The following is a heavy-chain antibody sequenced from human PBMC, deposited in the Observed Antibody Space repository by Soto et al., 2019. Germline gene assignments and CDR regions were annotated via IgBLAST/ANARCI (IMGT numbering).Heavy chain of an antibody. V-gene: IGHV3-33*01. Sequence: GGSLRLSCAASGFTFSSYGMHWVRQAPGKGLEWVAVIWYDGSNKYYADSVKGRFTISRGNSKNTLYLQMNSLRAEDTAVYYCARDRGAAWDYYYYGMDVWGQGTTVTVSS. CDR3: ARDRGAAWDYYYYGMDV. CDR2: IWYDGSNK. CDR1: GFTFSSYG. D-gene: IGHD6-25*01. J-gene: IGHJ6*02.